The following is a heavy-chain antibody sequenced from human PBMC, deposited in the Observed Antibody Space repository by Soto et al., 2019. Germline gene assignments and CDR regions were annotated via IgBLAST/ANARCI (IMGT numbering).Heavy chain of an antibody. J-gene: IGHJ6*02. CDR3: ARVEYSSSWWERGYYGMDV. CDR2: IYYSGST. CDR1: GGSISSYY. Sequence: QVQLQESGPGLVKPSETLSLTCTVSGGSISSYYWSWIRQPPGKGLEWIGYIYYSGSTNYNPSLKRRVTISVDTSKNQFSLKLSSVTAADTAVYYCARVEYSSSWWERGYYGMDVWGQGTTVTVSS. D-gene: IGHD6-13*01. V-gene: IGHV4-59*01.